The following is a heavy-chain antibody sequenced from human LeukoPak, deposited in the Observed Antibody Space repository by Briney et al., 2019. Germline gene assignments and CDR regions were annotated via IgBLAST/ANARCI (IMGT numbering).Heavy chain of an antibody. CDR1: GFTFSSYG. V-gene: IGHV3-30*02. J-gene: IGHJ4*02. D-gene: IGHD6-19*01. CDR3: ADGYSSGWYFDY. CDR2: IRYDGSNK. Sequence: PGGSLRLSCAASGFTFSSYGMHWVRQAPGKGLEWVAFIRYDGSNKYYADSVKGRFTISRDNSKNTLYQQMNSLRAEDTAVYYCADGYSSGWYFDYWGQGTLVTVSS.